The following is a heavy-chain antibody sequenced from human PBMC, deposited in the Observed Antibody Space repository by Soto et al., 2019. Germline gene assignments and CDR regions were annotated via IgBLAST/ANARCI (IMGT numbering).Heavy chain of an antibody. Sequence: SVKVSCKASGGTFSSYAISWVRQAPGQGLEWMGGVIPIFGTANYAQKFQGRVTITADESTSTAYMELSSLRSEDTAVYYCAVYSGYGHGAFDIWGQGTMVTVSS. CDR1: GGTFSSYA. CDR3: AVYSGYGHGAFDI. V-gene: IGHV1-69*13. D-gene: IGHD5-12*01. J-gene: IGHJ3*02. CDR2: VIPIFGTA.